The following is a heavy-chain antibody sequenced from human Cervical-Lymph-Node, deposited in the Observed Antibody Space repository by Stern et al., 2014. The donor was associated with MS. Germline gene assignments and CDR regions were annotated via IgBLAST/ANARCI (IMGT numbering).Heavy chain of an antibody. CDR2: IKEDGTET. J-gene: IGHJ4*02. Sequence: VQLVQSGGGLVQPGGSLRLSCTASGFAFSTYWMNWVRQTPGKGLEWVANIKEDGTETHYVDSVKGRFTISRDNAKTSLYLQMNSLRVEDTGVYYCARECAGTGCLFDYWGLGTLVTVSS. CDR3: ARECAGTGCLFDY. CDR1: GFAFSTYW. V-gene: IGHV3-7*01. D-gene: IGHD6-19*01.